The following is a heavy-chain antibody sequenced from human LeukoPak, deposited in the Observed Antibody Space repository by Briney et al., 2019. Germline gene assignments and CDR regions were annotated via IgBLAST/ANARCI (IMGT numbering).Heavy chain of an antibody. Sequence: GGSRRLSCAASGFTFRTYGMHWVRQAPGKGLEWVAVIWYDGSEKYYADSVKGRFTISRDNFKNTLYLQMDSLRAEDTAVYYCAKDLGSGWYYFDNWGQGTLVTVSS. CDR1: GFTFRTYG. CDR2: IWYDGSEK. D-gene: IGHD6-19*01. V-gene: IGHV3-33*06. J-gene: IGHJ4*02. CDR3: AKDLGSGWYYFDN.